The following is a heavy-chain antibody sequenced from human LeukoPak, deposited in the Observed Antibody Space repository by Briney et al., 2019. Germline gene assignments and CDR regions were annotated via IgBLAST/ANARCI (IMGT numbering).Heavy chain of an antibody. CDR3: ARDGDY. Sequence: SETLSLTCTVSGGSVSSGSDYWSWIRQPPGKGLEWIGYIYHSGSTNYNPSLKSRVTISVDTSKNQLSLKLSSVTAADTAVYYCARDGDYWGQGALVTVSS. CDR1: GGSVSSGSDY. J-gene: IGHJ4*02. V-gene: IGHV4-61*01. CDR2: IYHSGST.